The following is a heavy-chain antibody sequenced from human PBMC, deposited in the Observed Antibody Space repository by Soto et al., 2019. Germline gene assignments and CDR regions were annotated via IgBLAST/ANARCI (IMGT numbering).Heavy chain of an antibody. J-gene: IGHJ3*02. CDR3: ARVGPSSGSYYNWAFDI. V-gene: IGHV1-69*13. D-gene: IGHD3-10*01. Sequence: SVKVSCKASGGTFSSYAISWLRQAPGQGLEWMGGIIPIFGTANYAQKFQGRVTITADESTSTAYMELSSLRSEDTAVYYCARVGPSSGSYYNWAFDIWGQGTMVTVSS. CDR1: GGTFSSYA. CDR2: IIPIFGTA.